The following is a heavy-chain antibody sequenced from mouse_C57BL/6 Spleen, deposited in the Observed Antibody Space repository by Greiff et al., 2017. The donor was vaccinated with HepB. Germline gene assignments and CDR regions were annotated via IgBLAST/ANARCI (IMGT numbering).Heavy chain of an antibody. J-gene: IGHJ4*01. Sequence: LVESGAELARPGASVKMSCKASGYTFTSYTMHWVKQRPGQGLEWIGYINPSSGYTKYNQKFKDKATLTADKSSSTAYKQLSSLKSEDSAVYYCEIWHYGSSYVESMDYWGQGTSVTVSS. CDR3: EIWHYGSSYVESMDY. CDR1: GYTFTSYT. CDR2: INPSSGYT. D-gene: IGHD1-1*01. V-gene: IGHV1-4*01.